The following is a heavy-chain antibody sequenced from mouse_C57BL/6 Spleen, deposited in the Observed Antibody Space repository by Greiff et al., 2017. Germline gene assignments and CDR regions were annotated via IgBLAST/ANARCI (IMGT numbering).Heavy chain of an antibody. CDR3: TRWDWAGFAY. V-gene: IGHV1-15*01. Sequence: VKLMESGAELVRPGASVTLSCKASGYTFTDYEMHWVKQTPVHGLAWIGAIDPETGGTAYNQKFKGKAILTADKSSSTAYMELRSLTSEDSAVYYCTRWDWAGFAYWGQGTLVTVSA. J-gene: IGHJ3*01. CDR2: IDPETGGT. D-gene: IGHD4-1*01. CDR1: GYTFTDYE.